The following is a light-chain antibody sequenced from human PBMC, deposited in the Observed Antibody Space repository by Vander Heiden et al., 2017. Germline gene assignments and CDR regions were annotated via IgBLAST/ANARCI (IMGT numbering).Light chain of an antibody. Sequence: AIRITQSPSSLSASTGDRVTITCRASQGISSYLAWYQQKPGKAPKLLIYAASTWQSGVPSRFSGSGSGTDFTLTISCLQSEDFATYYCQQYYSYPPTFGQGTKVEIK. CDR1: QGISSY. V-gene: IGKV1-8*01. CDR3: QQYYSYPPT. CDR2: AAS. J-gene: IGKJ2*01.